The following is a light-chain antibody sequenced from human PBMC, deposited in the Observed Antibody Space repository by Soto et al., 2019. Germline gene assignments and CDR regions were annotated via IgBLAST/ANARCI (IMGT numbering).Light chain of an antibody. J-gene: IGLJ1*01. CDR1: SSGIRDYNY. Sequence: QSALTQPASVSGSPGQSITLSCTGTSSGIRDYNYVSWYQQLPGNAPKLIMYEVSNRPSGISNRFSGSKSGNTAALTISGLQAEDEADYYCSSKSPDFFGTGTKLTVL. CDR2: EVS. CDR3: SSKSPDF. V-gene: IGLV2-14*01.